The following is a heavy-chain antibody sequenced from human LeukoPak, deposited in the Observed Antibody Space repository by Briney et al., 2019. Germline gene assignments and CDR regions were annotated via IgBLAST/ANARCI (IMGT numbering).Heavy chain of an antibody. CDR2: IYYSGST. CDR3: ARQSSSSFLYYFDY. V-gene: IGHV4-34*01. D-gene: IGHD6-6*01. CDR1: GGSFSGYY. J-gene: IGHJ4*02. Sequence: SETLSLTCAVYGGSFSGYYWSWIRQPPGKGLEWIGSIYYSGSTYYNPSLKSRVTISVDTSKNQFSLKLSSVTAADTAVYYCARQSSSSFLYYFDYWGQGTLVTVSS.